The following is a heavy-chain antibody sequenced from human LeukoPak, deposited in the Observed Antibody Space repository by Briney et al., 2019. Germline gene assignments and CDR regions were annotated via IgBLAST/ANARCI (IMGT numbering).Heavy chain of an antibody. D-gene: IGHD6-6*01. J-gene: IGHJ5*02. CDR2: IYYSGST. CDR1: GGSISSYY. CDR3: ARGYSSSFGGWFDP. V-gene: IGHV4-59*08. Sequence: PSETLSLTCTVSGGSISSYYLSWIRQPPGKGLEWIGYIYYSGSTNYNPSLKSRVTILVDTSKNQLSLKLSSVTAADTAVYYCARGYSSSFGGWFDPWGQGTLVTVSS.